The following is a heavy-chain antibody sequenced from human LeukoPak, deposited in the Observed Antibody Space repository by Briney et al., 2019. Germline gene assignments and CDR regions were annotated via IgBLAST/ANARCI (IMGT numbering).Heavy chain of an antibody. V-gene: IGHV4-34*01. CDR2: INHSGST. D-gene: IGHD2-2*01. CDR1: GGSFSGYY. J-gene: IGHJ5*02. CDR3: ARVVVVSSGWFDP. Sequence: SETLSLTCAVYGGSFSGYYWSWIRQPPGKGLEWIWEINHSGSTNYNPSLKSRVTISVDTSKNQFSLKLSSVTAADTAVYYCARVVVVSSGWFDPWGQGTLVTVSS.